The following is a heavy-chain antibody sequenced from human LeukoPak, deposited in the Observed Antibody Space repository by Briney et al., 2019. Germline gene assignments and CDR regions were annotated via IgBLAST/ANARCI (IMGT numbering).Heavy chain of an antibody. CDR1: GFTFRHHY. Sequence: GRSLRLYCAASGFTFRHHYMDWVRQAPGRGLEWVGRTRNKANSYTTEYAASVKGRFTISRDDSKKSLYLQMNSLKTEDTAVYYCARGPSYDFWSGPSWFTYYFDYWGQGTLVTVSS. CDR2: TRNKANSYTT. D-gene: IGHD3-3*01. J-gene: IGHJ4*02. V-gene: IGHV3-72*01. CDR3: ARGPSYDFWSGPSWFTYYFDY.